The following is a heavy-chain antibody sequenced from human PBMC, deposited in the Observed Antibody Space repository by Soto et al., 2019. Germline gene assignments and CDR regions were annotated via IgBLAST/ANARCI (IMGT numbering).Heavy chain of an antibody. V-gene: IGHV3-9*01. CDR2: ISWNSGSI. Sequence: GGSLRLSCAASGFTFDDYAMHWVRQAPGKGLEWVSGISWNSGSIGYADSVKGRFTISRDNAKNSLYLQMNSLRAEDTALYYCAKDIGYDYIWGSFLHKVGYFDYWGQGTLVTVSS. CDR3: AKDIGYDYIWGSFLHKVGYFDY. CDR1: GFTFDDYA. J-gene: IGHJ4*02. D-gene: IGHD3-16*01.